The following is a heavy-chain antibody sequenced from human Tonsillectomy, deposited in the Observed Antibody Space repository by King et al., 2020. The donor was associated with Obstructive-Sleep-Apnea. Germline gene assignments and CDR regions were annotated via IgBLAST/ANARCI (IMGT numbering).Heavy chain of an antibody. CDR3: ARVRSDSDYAFDI. Sequence: VQLVESGGGLVQPGGSLRLSCIASEFTFSSSGMNWVRQAPGKGLEWVSHIGTRSGPIYYADSVKGRFTISRDNVKNSLFLQMNSLRADDTAVYYCARVRSDSDYAFDIWGQGTMVTVSS. D-gene: IGHD2-21*02. CDR1: EFTFSSSG. CDR2: IGTRSGPI. J-gene: IGHJ3*02. V-gene: IGHV3-48*01.